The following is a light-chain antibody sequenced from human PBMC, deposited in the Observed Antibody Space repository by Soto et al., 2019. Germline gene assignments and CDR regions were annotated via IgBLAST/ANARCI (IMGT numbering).Light chain of an antibody. Sequence: EIVLTQSPDTLSLSPGERATLSCRTSEPIRNTYVAWYQQKPGQAPRLLIYGASSRAIGIPDRFSGGGSGTDYTLTISRLEPDDFALYYCQQYADSPLTFGGGTKVEI. V-gene: IGKV3-20*01. CDR2: GAS. CDR1: EPIRNTY. J-gene: IGKJ4*01. CDR3: QQYADSPLT.